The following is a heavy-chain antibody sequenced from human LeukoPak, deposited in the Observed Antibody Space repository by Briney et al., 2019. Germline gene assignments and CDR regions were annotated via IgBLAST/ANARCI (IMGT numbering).Heavy chain of an antibody. V-gene: IGHV1-18*04. Sequence: ASVKVSCKASGYTFTGYYMHWVRQAPGQGLEWMGWISAYNGKTNSAQRFQGRVTMTTDTSTTTAYMELRSLRSDDTAVYYCARVPATYYDILTGPDDYWGQGTLVTVSS. D-gene: IGHD3-9*01. CDR2: ISAYNGKT. CDR1: GYTFTGYY. CDR3: ARVPATYYDILTGPDDY. J-gene: IGHJ4*02.